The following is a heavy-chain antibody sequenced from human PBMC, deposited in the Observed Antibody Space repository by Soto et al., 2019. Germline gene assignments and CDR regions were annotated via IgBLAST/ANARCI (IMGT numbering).Heavy chain of an antibody. J-gene: IGHJ5*02. D-gene: IGHD2-2*01. CDR2: IYYSGST. CDR1: GGSISSYY. V-gene: IGHV4-59*01. CDR3: ARAPALFGFAP. Sequence: PSETLSLTCTVSGGSISSYYWSWIRQPPGKGLEWIGYIYYSGSTNYNPSLKSRVTISVDTSKNQFSLKLTPVTAADTAAYYCARAPALFGFAPWAQGTLVTVSS.